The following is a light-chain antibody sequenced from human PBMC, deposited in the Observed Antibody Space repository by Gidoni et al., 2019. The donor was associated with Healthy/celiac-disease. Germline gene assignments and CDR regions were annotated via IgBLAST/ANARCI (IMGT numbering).Light chain of an antibody. J-gene: IGKJ2*01. CDR1: QSISSW. CDR3: QQYNSYLYT. Sequence: DIQMTQPPSTLSASVGDRVTITCRASQSISSWFAWYQQKPGKAPKLLIYKASSLESGVPSRFSGSGSGTEFTLTISSLQPDDFATYYCQQYNSYLYTFGQGTKLEIK. V-gene: IGKV1-5*03. CDR2: KAS.